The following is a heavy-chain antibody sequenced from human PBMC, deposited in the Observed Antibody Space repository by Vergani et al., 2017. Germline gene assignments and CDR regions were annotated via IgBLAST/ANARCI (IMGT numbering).Heavy chain of an antibody. CDR1: GFTFSSYA. CDR3: AKDPTRVVTLLDY. Sequence: EVQLLESGGGLVQPGGSLRLSCAASGFTFSSYAMSWVRQAPGKGLEWVSALSGSGGITYYADSVKGRFTISRDNSKNTLYLQMNSLRAEDTAVYYCAKDPTRVVTLLDYWGQGTLVTVSS. D-gene: IGHD3-3*01. V-gene: IGHV3-23*01. J-gene: IGHJ4*02. CDR2: LSGSGGIT.